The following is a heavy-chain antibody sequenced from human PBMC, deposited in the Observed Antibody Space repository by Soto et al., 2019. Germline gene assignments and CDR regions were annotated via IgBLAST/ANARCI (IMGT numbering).Heavy chain of an antibody. CDR3: ARFGAHYGDTTSFAFDY. CDR2: IIPIFGTA. J-gene: IGHJ4*02. V-gene: IGHV1-69*01. CDR1: GGTFSSYA. D-gene: IGHD4-17*01. Sequence: QVQLVQSGAEVKKPGSSVKVSCKASGGTFSSYAISWVRQAPGQGLEWMGGIIPIFGTANYAQKFQGRVTITADESTSTAYMELSSLRSEDTAVYYCARFGAHYGDTTSFAFDYWGQGTLVTVSS.